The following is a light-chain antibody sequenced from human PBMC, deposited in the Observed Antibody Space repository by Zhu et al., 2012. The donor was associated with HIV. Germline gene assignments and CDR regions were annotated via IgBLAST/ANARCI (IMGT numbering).Light chain of an antibody. Sequence: EIVMTQSPATLSVSPGERVTLSCRASQSVSSNLAWYQQKPGQSPRLLIYDASTRATGIPARFSGSGSETEFTLTISSMQSEDFAIYYCQQYNKWPPWTFGQGTKVEIK. CDR2: DAS. CDR3: QQYNKWPPWT. V-gene: IGKV3-15*01. CDR1: QSVSSN. J-gene: IGKJ1*01.